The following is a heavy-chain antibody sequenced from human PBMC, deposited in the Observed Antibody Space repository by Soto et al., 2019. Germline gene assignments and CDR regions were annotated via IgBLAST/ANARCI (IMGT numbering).Heavy chain of an antibody. J-gene: IGHJ6*02. D-gene: IGHD1-7*01. CDR2: IIPIFGTA. CDR1: GGTFSSYA. V-gene: IGHV1-69*13. CDR3: AITYNWNYVPYYYYGMDV. Sequence: GASVKVSCKASGGTFSSYAISWLRQAPGQGLEWMGGIIPIFGTANYAQKFQGRVTITADESTSTAYMELSSLRSEDTAVYYCAITYNWNYVPYYYYGMDVWGQGTTVTVSS.